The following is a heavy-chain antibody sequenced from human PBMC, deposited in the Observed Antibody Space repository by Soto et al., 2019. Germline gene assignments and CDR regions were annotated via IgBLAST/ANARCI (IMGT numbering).Heavy chain of an antibody. D-gene: IGHD6-13*01. Sequence: GGSLRLSCAASGFTFRSYWMSWVRQAPGKGLEWVANIKQDGSENYYVDSVKGRFTISRDNARNSLYLQMNSLRAEDTAVYYCARKIPAIGRGDAFDIWGQGTMVTVSS. V-gene: IGHV3-7*01. J-gene: IGHJ3*02. CDR3: ARKIPAIGRGDAFDI. CDR2: IKQDGSEN. CDR1: GFTFRSYW.